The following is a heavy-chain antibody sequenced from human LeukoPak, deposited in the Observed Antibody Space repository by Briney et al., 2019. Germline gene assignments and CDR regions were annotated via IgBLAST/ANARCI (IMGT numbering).Heavy chain of an antibody. CDR2: TSGSGAST. CDR1: GFTFSSYT. CDR3: AKGIAYYYDSSGYFFFDY. D-gene: IGHD3-22*01. V-gene: IGHV3-23*01. Sequence: GGSLRLSCAASGFTFSSYTMLWVRQAPGKGLEWVSATSGSGASTYYADSVKGRFTISRDNSKNTLFLQMNSLRAEDTAVYYCAKGIAYYYDSSGYFFFDYWGQGSLVTVSS. J-gene: IGHJ4*02.